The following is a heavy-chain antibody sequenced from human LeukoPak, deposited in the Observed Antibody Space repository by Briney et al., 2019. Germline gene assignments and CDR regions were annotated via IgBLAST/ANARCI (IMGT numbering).Heavy chain of an antibody. J-gene: IGHJ4*02. V-gene: IGHV5-51*01. Sequence: GESLKISCKDSGYSFTSYWIGWVRQLPGKGLEWMGIIYPGDSDTRYSPSFQGQVTISADKAINTAYLQWSSLKASDTAIYYCARRGEAMDPFDYWGQGTLVTVSS. D-gene: IGHD5-18*01. CDR2: IYPGDSDT. CDR1: GYSFTSYW. CDR3: ARRGEAMDPFDY.